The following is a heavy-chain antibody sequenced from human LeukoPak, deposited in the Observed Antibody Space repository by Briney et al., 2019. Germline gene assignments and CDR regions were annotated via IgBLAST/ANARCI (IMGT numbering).Heavy chain of an antibody. V-gene: IGHV1-2*02. CDR3: ARADWSYFLDY. Sequence: ASVKVSCKASGGTFYSYAISWVRQAPGQGLEWMGWINPNSGGTNYAQRFQGRVTMSRDTSISTAYMELSRLRFDDTAVYYCARADWSYFLDYWGQGTLATVSS. J-gene: IGHJ4*02. CDR2: INPNSGGT. CDR1: GGTFYSYA. D-gene: IGHD1-26*01.